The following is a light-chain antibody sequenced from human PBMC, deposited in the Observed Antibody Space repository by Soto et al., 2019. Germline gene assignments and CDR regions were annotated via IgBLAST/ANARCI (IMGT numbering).Light chain of an antibody. CDR1: SSNIGAGYD. V-gene: IGLV1-40*01. J-gene: IGLJ1*01. CDR3: QSYDSSLSGSGV. Sequence: QSVLTQPPSVSGAPGQRVTISCTGSSSNIGAGYDVHWYQQPPGTAPKLLIYGNSNRPSGVPDRFSGSKSGTSASLAITGLQAEDEADYYCQSYDSSLSGSGVFGTGTKVT. CDR2: GNS.